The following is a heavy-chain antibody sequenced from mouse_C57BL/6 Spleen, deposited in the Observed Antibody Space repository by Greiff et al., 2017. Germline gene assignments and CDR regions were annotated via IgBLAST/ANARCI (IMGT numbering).Heavy chain of an antibody. CDR1: GYTFTSYW. CDR2: IDPSDSYT. J-gene: IGHJ4*01. D-gene: IGHD2-4*01. Sequence: QVQLQQPGAELVKPGASVKLSCKASGYTFTSYWMQWVKQRPGQGLEWIGEIDPSDSYTNYNQKFKGKATLTVDTSSSTAYMQLSSLTSEDSAVYYFARFRDYDGYYYAMDYWGQGTSVTVSS. CDR3: ARFRDYDGYYYAMDY. V-gene: IGHV1-50*01.